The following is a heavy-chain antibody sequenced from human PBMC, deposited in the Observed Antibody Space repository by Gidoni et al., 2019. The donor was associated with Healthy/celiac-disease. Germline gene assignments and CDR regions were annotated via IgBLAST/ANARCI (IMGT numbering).Heavy chain of an antibody. CDR1: GFPFSSYG. CDR2: MSYDGSNK. J-gene: IGHJ3*02. V-gene: IGHV3-30*18. D-gene: IGHD5-18*01. CDR3: AKDKRGYSYGPRAFDI. Sequence: QVLLVESGGGVVPPGRSLRLSCAASGFPFSSYGMNWVRQAPGKGLEWVAVMSYDGSNKYYADSVKGRFTISRDNSKNTLYLQMNSLRAEDTAVYYCAKDKRGYSYGPRAFDIWGQGTMVTVSS.